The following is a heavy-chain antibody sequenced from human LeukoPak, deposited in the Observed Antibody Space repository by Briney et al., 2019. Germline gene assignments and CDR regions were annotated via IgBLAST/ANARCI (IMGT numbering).Heavy chain of an antibody. CDR3: AKDRMYYDFWSGYSVDAFDI. CDR2: ISSSGTTI. D-gene: IGHD3-3*01. Sequence: PGGSLRLSCAAPGFTFSSYEMSWVRQAPGKGLEWVSYISSSGTTIYYADSVKGRFTISRDNSKNTLYLQMNSLRAEDTAVYYCAKDRMYYDFWSGYSVDAFDIWGQGTMVTVSS. J-gene: IGHJ3*02. CDR1: GFTFSSYE. V-gene: IGHV3-48*03.